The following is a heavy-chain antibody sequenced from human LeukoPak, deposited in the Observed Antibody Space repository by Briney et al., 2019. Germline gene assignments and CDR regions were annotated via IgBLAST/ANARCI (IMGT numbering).Heavy chain of an antibody. CDR3: AREHPSSTYCGGDCYHPFDY. Sequence: AGGSLRLSCAASGFTFSSYWMSWVRQAPGKGLEWVANIKQDGSEKYYVDSVKGRFTISRDNAKNSLYLQMNSLRAEDTAVYYCAREHPSSTYCGGDCYHPFDYWGQGTLVTVSS. CDR1: GFTFSSYW. J-gene: IGHJ4*02. V-gene: IGHV3-7*01. D-gene: IGHD2-21*02. CDR2: IKQDGSEK.